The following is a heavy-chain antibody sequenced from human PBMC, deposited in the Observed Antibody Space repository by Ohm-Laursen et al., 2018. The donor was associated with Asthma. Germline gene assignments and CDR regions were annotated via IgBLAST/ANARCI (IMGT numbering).Heavy chain of an antibody. CDR3: AKDGGLLVVVTAFLEY. V-gene: IGHV4-59*01. J-gene: IGHJ4*02. CDR2: FFLRGND. Sequence: GTLSLTCIVSGSSISSYYWSWIRQPPGKGLEWIGYFFLRGNDNYNPSLRSRVTMSMGTSRDQFSLNLRSVTAADTAVYYCAKDGGLLVVVTAFLEYWGQGTLVTVSS. D-gene: IGHD2-21*02. CDR1: GSSISSYY.